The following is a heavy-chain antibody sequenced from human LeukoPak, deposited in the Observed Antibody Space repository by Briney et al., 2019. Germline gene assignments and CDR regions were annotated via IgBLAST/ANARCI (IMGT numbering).Heavy chain of an antibody. CDR3: ARDVYYYDSSGYPTGGAFDI. Sequence: ASVKVSCKASGYTFTSYYMHWVRQAPGQGLEWMGIINPSGGSTSYAQKFQGRVTMTRDTSASTVYMELSSLRSEDTAVYYCARDVYYYDSSGYPTGGAFDIWGQGTMVTVSS. J-gene: IGHJ3*02. CDR1: GYTFTSYY. D-gene: IGHD3-22*01. CDR2: INPSGGST. V-gene: IGHV1-46*01.